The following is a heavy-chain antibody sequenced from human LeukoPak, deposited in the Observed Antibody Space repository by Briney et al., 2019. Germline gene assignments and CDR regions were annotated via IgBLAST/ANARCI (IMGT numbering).Heavy chain of an antibody. D-gene: IGHD3-22*01. J-gene: IGHJ4*02. CDR1: GFTFSSYR. CDR3: ARDYYDSSGYNY. Sequence: PGGSLRLSCAASGFTFSSYRMSWVRQAPGKGLEWVANIKQDGSEKYYVDSVKGRFTIPRDNAKNSLYLQMNSLRAEDTAVYYCARDYYDSSGYNYWGQGTLVTVSS. CDR2: IKQDGSEK. V-gene: IGHV3-7*01.